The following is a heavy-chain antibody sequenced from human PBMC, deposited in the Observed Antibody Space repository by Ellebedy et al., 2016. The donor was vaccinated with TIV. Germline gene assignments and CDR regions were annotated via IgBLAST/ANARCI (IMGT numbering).Heavy chain of an antibody. CDR1: GGSFSGYY. Sequence: MPSETLSLTCAVYGGSFSGYYCSWVCQLPGKGLAWSGEINHSGSTNYNPSLKSRVTISLDTSKNQFSLKLSSVTAADTAVYYCARCPYNYYGMDVWGQGTTVTVSS. CDR2: INHSGST. J-gene: IGHJ6*02. V-gene: IGHV4-34*01. CDR3: ARCPYNYYGMDV.